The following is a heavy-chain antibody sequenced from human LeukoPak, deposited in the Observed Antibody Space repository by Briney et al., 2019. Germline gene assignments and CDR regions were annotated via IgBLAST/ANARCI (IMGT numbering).Heavy chain of an antibody. CDR2: ISSSSSTI. D-gene: IGHD2-15*01. J-gene: IGHJ6*02. CDR1: GFTFSSYS. V-gene: IGHV3-48*04. CDR3: ARGYCSGGSCYSKGYYYYGMDV. Sequence: PGGSLRLSCAASGFTFSSYSMNWVRQAPGKGLEWVSYISSSSSTIYYADSVKGRFTISRDNAKNSLYLQMNSLRAEDTAVYYCARGYCSGGSCYSKGYYYYGMDVWGQGTTVTVSS.